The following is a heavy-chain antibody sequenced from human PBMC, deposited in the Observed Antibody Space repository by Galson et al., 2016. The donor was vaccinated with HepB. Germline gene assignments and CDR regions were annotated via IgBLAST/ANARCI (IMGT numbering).Heavy chain of an antibody. D-gene: IGHD5/OR15-5a*01. Sequence: SLRLSCAVSGFSFNNYAFHWVRQAPGKGLEWVAVISNDGNNKYYADSVKGRFTISRDNAMNSLYLQMNSLRAEDTAMYYCAREGGASVGFLRDDFDLWGQGTLVTVSS. CDR2: ISNDGNNK. V-gene: IGHV3-30*04. CDR1: GFSFNNYA. J-gene: IGHJ4*02. CDR3: AREGGASVGFLRDDFDL.